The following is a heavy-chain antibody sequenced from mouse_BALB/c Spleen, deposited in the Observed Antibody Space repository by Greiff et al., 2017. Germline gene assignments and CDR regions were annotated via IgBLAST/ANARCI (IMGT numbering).Heavy chain of an antibody. D-gene: IGHD1-1*01. Sequence: QVQLQQSGAELVRPGTSVKISCKASGYAFTNYWLGWVKQRPGHGLEWIGDIYPGSGNTYYNEKFKGKATLTADKSSSTAYMQLSSLTSEDSAVYFCARRAGSSSYWYFDVWGAGTTVTVSS. V-gene: IGHV1-63*01. CDR1: GYAFTNYW. J-gene: IGHJ1*01. CDR2: IYPGSGNT. CDR3: ARRAGSSSYWYFDV.